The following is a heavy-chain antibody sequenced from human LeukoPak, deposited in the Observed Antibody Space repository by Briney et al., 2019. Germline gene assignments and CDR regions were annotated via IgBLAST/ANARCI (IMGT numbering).Heavy chain of an antibody. CDR3: ARDLKRGYSSGRYSWGTGSSNDY. Sequence: ASVTVSCKASGYTFTSYGISWVRQAPGQGLEWVGWISAYNGNTNYAQKLQGRVTMTTDTSTSTAYMELRSLRSDDTAVYYCARDLKRGYSSGRYSWGTGSSNDYWGQGTLVTVSS. V-gene: IGHV1-18*01. CDR1: GYTFTSYG. D-gene: IGHD6-19*01. CDR2: ISAYNGNT. J-gene: IGHJ4*02.